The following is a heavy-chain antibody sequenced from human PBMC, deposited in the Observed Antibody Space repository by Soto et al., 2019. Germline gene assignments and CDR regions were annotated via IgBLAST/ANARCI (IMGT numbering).Heavy chain of an antibody. D-gene: IGHD6-13*01. CDR2: IIPMFATT. Sequence: QVQLVQSGAEVRKSGSSVKVSCKAAGGTFSDYALSWVRQAPGQGLEWMGGIIPMFATTNYAQKFQGRVTITGDDSETTAHMELSSLKSEDTAVYYCARGRGIGFSSTWNIYWYYNMDVWGQGTTVTVSS. V-gene: IGHV1-69*01. J-gene: IGHJ6*02. CDR3: ARGRGIGFSSTWNIYWYYNMDV. CDR1: GGTFSDYA.